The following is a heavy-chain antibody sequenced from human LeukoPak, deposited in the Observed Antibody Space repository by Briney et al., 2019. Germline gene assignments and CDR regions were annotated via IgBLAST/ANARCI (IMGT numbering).Heavy chain of an antibody. CDR3: ATMVVPAAIFAAFDI. D-gene: IGHD2-2*01. CDR1: GYTLTELS. CDR2: FDPEDGET. Sequence: ASVKVSCKVSGYTLTELSMHWVRQAPGKGLEWMGGFDPEDGETIYAQKFQGRVTMTEDTSTDTAYMELSSLRSEDTAGYYCATMVVPAAIFAAFDIWGQGTMVTVSS. J-gene: IGHJ3*02. V-gene: IGHV1-24*01.